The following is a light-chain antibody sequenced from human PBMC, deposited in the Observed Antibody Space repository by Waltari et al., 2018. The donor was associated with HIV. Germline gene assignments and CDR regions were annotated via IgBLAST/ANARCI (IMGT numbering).Light chain of an antibody. CDR3: ATWDDGLNALL. CDR2: HDD. J-gene: IGLJ2*01. Sequence: QSVLTQSPSVSEDPGQRVTISCSGSNSNIGSHAVTCYRQSPGKPPKLLVYHDDLILSGVSDRLSASKSGTSASLAINDLQSEDESLYYGATWDDGLNALLFGGGTKVTVL. CDR1: NSNIGSHA. V-gene: IGLV1-36*01.